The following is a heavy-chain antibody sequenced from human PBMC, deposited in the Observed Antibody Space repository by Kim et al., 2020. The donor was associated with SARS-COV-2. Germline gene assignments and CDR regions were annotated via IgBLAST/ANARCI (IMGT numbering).Heavy chain of an antibody. CDR1: GFTFSSYG. J-gene: IGHJ1*01. D-gene: IGHD2-2*01. CDR3: ARDRGYCSSTSCYESYFQH. V-gene: IGHV3-33*01. CDR2: IWYDGSNK. Sequence: GGSLRLSCAASGFTFSSYGMHWVRQAPGKGLEWVAVIWYDGSNKYYADSVKGRFTISRDNSKNTLYLQMNSLRAEDTAVYYCARDRGYCSSTSCYESYFQHWGQGTLVTVSS.